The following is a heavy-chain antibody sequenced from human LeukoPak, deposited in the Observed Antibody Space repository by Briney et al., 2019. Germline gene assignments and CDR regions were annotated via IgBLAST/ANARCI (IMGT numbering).Heavy chain of an antibody. J-gene: IGHJ6*03. V-gene: IGHV3-53*01. CDR3: ARVTGYSSSWYREDYYYYMDV. D-gene: IGHD6-13*01. CDR2: IYSGGST. CDR1: GFTVSSNY. Sequence: GGSLRLSCAASGFTVSSNYMSWVRQAPGKGLEWVSVIYSGGSTYYADSVKGRFTISRDNSKNTLYLQMNSLRAEDTAVYYCARVTGYSSSWYREDYYYYMDVWGKGTTVTVSS.